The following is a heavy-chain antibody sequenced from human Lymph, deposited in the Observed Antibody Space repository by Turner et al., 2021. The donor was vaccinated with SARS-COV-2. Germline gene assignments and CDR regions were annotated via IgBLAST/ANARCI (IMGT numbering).Heavy chain of an antibody. Sequence: QVQLVQSGAEVKKPGASGKVSCTASGYTFPSYDSNGVRQATGQGLEWMGWMNPNSGNTGYAQEFQGRVTMTMNTSISTAYMELSSLRSEDTAVYYCARAAQLTVWFDPWGQGTLVTVSS. V-gene: IGHV1-8*01. CDR2: MNPNSGNT. D-gene: IGHD3-9*01. CDR1: GYTFPSYD. CDR3: ARAAQLTVWFDP. J-gene: IGHJ5*02.